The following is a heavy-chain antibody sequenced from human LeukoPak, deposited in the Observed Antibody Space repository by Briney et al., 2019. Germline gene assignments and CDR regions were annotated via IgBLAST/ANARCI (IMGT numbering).Heavy chain of an antibody. CDR3: ARDRRRYYDSSGYLHFDY. D-gene: IGHD3-22*01. Sequence: SVKVSCKASGGTFSSYAISWVRQAPGQGLEWMGGIIPIFGTANYAQKFQGRVTITADESTSTAYMELSSLRSEDTAVYYCARDRRRYYDSSGYLHFDYWGQGTLVTVSS. CDR2: IIPIFGTA. J-gene: IGHJ4*02. V-gene: IGHV1-69*01. CDR1: GGTFSSYA.